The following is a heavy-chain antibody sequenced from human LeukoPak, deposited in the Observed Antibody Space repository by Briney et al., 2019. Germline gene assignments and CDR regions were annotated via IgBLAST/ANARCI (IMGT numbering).Heavy chain of an antibody. Sequence: PGGSLRLSCAASGFTFSSYGMHWVRQAPGKGLEWVAVISYDGSNKYYADSVKGRFTISRDNSKNTLYLQMNSLRAEDTAVYYCAKDGASLKYYGSGSYLDHWGQGTLVTVSS. CDR1: GFTFSSYG. D-gene: IGHD3-10*01. CDR3: AKDGASLKYYGSGSYLDH. CDR2: ISYDGSNK. V-gene: IGHV3-30*18. J-gene: IGHJ4*02.